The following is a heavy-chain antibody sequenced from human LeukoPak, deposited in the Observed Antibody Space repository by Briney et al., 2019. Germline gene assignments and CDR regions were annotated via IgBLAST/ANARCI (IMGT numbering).Heavy chain of an antibody. J-gene: IGHJ6*02. CDR1: GYTFTGYY. V-gene: IGHV1-2*02. CDR3: ARGGYPRSLSYYDGMDV. Sequence: ASVKVSCKASGYTFTGYYMHWVRQAPGQGLEWMGWINPNSGGTNYAQKFQGRVTMTRDTSISTAYMELSRLRSDDTAVYYCARGGYPRSLSYYDGMDVWGQGTTVTVSS. CDR2: INPNSGGT. D-gene: IGHD5-12*01.